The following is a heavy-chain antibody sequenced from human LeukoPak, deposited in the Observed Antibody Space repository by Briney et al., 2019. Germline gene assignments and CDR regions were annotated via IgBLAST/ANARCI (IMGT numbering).Heavy chain of an antibody. CDR2: IYASGAT. D-gene: IGHD2-15*01. Sequence: SETLSLTCTVSGGSISSYYWSWIRQPPGKGLEWVGYIYASGATNYNASLKSRVTISVDTSKNQFPLKLSSVTAADTAVYYCARHSSVVRGWFDPWGQGTLVTVSS. V-gene: IGHV4-4*09. CDR3: ARHSSVVRGWFDP. J-gene: IGHJ5*02. CDR1: GGSISSYY.